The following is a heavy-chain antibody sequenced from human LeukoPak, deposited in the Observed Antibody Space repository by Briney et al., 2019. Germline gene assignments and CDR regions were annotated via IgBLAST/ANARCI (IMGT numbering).Heavy chain of an antibody. J-gene: IGHJ6*02. V-gene: IGHV4-34*01. Sequence: SETLSLTCAVYGGSFSGYYWSWIRQPPVKVLECIGESNHSGSTNYNPALRSRVTISLDRSQNQFSLTLPSVRAADTAVYYCAREAYDVLTGLGGGMDVWAKGPRSPSP. CDR3: AREAYDVLTGLGGGMDV. CDR2: SNHSGST. D-gene: IGHD3-9*01. CDR1: GGSFSGYY.